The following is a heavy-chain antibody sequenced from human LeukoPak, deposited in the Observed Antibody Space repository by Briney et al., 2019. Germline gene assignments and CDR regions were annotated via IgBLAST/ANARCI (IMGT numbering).Heavy chain of an antibody. J-gene: IGHJ3*02. V-gene: IGHV1-2*06. CDR1: GYTFTGYY. CDR3: ARVKFNYGDHAFDI. CDR2: INPNSGGT. Sequence: GASVKVSCKASGYTFTGYYMHWVRQAPGQGLEWTGRINPNSGGTNYAQKFQGRVTMTRDTSISTAYMELSRLRSDDTAVYYCARVKFNYGDHAFDIWGQGTMVTVSS. D-gene: IGHD4/OR15-4a*01.